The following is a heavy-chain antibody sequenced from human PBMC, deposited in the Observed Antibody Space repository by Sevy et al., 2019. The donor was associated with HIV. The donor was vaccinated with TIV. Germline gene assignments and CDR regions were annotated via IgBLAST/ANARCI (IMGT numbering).Heavy chain of an antibody. V-gene: IGHV4-59*08. CDR1: GGSITSLY. J-gene: IGHJ4*02. Sequence: SETLSLTCTVSGGSITSLYWNWIRQPPGKGLEWIANIYYNGHINYNPSVKSRVTSSLDTSKNQFSLRLSSVTAADTAMYYCAGENAWGRGYSWGQGTLVTVSS. D-gene: IGHD1-26*01. CDR2: IYYNGHI. CDR3: AGENAWGRGYS.